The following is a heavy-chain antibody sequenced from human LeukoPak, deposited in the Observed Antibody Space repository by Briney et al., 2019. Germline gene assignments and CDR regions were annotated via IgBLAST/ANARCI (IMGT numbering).Heavy chain of an antibody. CDR1: GFTFSSHS. V-gene: IGHV3-48*01. D-gene: IGHD3-22*01. Sequence: GGSLRLSCAASGFTFSSHSMNWVRQASGKGLEWVSYISSSSSTIYYADSVKGRFTISRDNAKNSLYLQMNSLRAEDTAVYYCARGAYYYEDWGQGTLVTVSS. CDR2: ISSSSSTI. CDR3: ARGAYYYED. J-gene: IGHJ4*02.